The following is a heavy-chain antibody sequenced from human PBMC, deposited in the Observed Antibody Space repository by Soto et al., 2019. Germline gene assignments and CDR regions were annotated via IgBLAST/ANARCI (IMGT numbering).Heavy chain of an antibody. V-gene: IGHV3-33*06. J-gene: IGHJ4*02. CDR2: IWYDGSEK. CDR3: AKDWGGPTRAGTVAPDY. Sequence: GGSLRLSCAASGFSFHNFGIHWVRQAPGKGLEWVAVIWYDGSEKYFADSVRGRLTITRDNSKNTVYVRMTNLRAEDTAIYYCAKDWGGPTRAGTVAPDYWGQGTLVTVSS. D-gene: IGHD2-21*01. CDR1: GFSFHNFG.